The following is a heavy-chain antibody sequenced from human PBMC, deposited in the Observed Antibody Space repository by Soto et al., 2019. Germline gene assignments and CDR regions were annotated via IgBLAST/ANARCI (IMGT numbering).Heavy chain of an antibody. CDR1: GYTFTRYG. V-gene: IGHV1-18*01. D-gene: IGHD3-3*01. Sequence: ASVKVSCKASGYTFTRYGISWVRQAPGQGLEWMGWISAYNGNTNYAQKLQGRVTMTTDTSTSTAYMELRSLRSDDTAVYYCARDPNGVDKKAPNGLDPWGQGTLVTVSS. J-gene: IGHJ5*02. CDR3: ARDPNGVDKKAPNGLDP. CDR2: ISAYNGNT.